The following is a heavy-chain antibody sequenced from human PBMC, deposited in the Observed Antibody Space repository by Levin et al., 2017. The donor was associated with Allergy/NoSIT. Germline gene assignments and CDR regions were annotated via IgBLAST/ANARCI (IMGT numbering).Heavy chain of an antibody. J-gene: IGHJ5*02. V-gene: IGHV4-30-4*01. CDR3: AREIVAAADQTYKLHNWFDP. CDR1: GGSISSGDYY. Sequence: LRLSCTVSGGSISSGDYYWSWIRQPPGKGLEWIGYIYYSGSTYYNPSLKSRVTISVDTSKNQFSLKLSSVTAADTAVYYCAREIVAAADQTYKLHNWFDPWGQGTLVTVSS. CDR2: IYYSGST. D-gene: IGHD6-13*01.